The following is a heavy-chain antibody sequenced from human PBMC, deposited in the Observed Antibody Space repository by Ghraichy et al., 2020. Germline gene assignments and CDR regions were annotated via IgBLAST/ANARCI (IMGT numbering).Heavy chain of an antibody. CDR2: IRSKAYGGTT. J-gene: IGHJ4*02. Sequence: GGSLRLSCTASGFTFGDYAMSWFRQAPGKGLEWVGFIRSKAYGGTTEYAASVKGRFTISRDDSKSIAYLQMNSLKTEDTAVYYCTRGHVHYDILTGYYNVIYFDYWGQGTLVTVSS. V-gene: IGHV3-49*03. CDR1: GFTFGDYA. CDR3: TRGHVHYDILTGYYNVIYFDY. D-gene: IGHD3-9*01.